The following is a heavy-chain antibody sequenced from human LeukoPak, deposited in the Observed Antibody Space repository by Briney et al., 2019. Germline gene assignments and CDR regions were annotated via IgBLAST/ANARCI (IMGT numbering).Heavy chain of an antibody. D-gene: IGHD3-3*01. V-gene: IGHV3-23*01. CDR2: ISGSGGST. CDR1: GFTFSSYA. CDR3: AKVDAFWTLENY. J-gene: IGHJ4*02. Sequence: GGSLRLSCAASGFTFSSYAMSWVRQAPGNGLEWVSAISGSGGSTYYADSVKGRFTISRDNSKNTLYLQMNSLRAEDTAVYYCAKVDAFWTLENYWGQGTLVTVSS.